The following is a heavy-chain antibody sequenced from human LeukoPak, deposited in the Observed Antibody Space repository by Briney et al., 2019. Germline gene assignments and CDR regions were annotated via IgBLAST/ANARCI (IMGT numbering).Heavy chain of an antibody. CDR2: IHYSGGN. Sequence: SQTLSLICSVSGGSISSGDYFWCWLRQPPGKGLGWIGYIHYSGGNKYTPSLESRVTISIDRSKNKFSLKLSSVTAADTAVYYCASGTTVTVLFDYWGQGTLVTVSS. D-gene: IGHD4-17*01. CDR3: ASGTTVTVLFDY. CDR1: GGSISSGDYF. J-gene: IGHJ4*02. V-gene: IGHV4-61*08.